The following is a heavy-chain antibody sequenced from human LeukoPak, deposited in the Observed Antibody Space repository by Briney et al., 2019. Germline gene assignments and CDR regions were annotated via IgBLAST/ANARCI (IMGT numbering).Heavy chain of an antibody. CDR2: IRYDGSNK. CDR3: ARDLGSSIAAAGTVVY. D-gene: IGHD6-13*01. V-gene: IGHV3-30*02. CDR1: GFTFSNYD. Sequence: GGSLRLSCAASGFTFSNYDMHWVRQAPGKGLEWVAFIRYDGSNKYYADSVKGRFTISRDNSKNTLYLQMNSLRAEDTAVYYCARDLGSSIAAAGTVVYWGQGTLVTVSS. J-gene: IGHJ4*02.